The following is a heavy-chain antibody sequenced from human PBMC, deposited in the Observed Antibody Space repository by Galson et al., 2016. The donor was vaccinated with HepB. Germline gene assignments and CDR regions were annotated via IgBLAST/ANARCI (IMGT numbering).Heavy chain of an antibody. CDR2: IKLKTDGGAT. J-gene: IGHJ4*02. CDR1: GFIFSNAW. D-gene: IGHD1-26*01. CDR3: VAGVGFCPQDY. Sequence: SLRLSCAASGFIFSNAWMTWVRQAPGKGLEWVGRIKLKTDGGATDYAPPVNGRFTISRDDSKSMMYLQMNGLKTEDTALYYCVAGVGFCPQDYWGQGTLGTVSS. V-gene: IGHV3-15*01.